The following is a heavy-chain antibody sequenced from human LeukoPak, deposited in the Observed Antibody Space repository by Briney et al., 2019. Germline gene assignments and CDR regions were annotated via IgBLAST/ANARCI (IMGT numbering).Heavy chain of an antibody. CDR3: TREGSGIPGYFDY. Sequence: SQTLSLTCAISGDSVSSNNVAWNWIRQSPSRGLEWLGRTYYRSKWYNQYAVSVKGRVTVNPDTSKNQFSLQVNPVTPEDTAVYYCTREGSGIPGYFDYWGQGTLVIVSS. D-gene: IGHD3-10*01. CDR1: GDSVSSNNVA. V-gene: IGHV6-1*01. CDR2: TYYRSKWYN. J-gene: IGHJ4*02.